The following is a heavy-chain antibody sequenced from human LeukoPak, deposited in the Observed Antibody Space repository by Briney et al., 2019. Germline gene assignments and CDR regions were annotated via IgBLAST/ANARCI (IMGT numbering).Heavy chain of an antibody. Sequence: PSQTLSLTCTVSGGSISSSSYYWGWIRQPPGKGLEWIGSIYYSGSNYYNPSLKSRVTISVDTSKNQFSLKLSSVTAADTAVYYCARDLLAAAGLTGWFDPWGQGTLVTVSS. CDR1: GGSISSSSYY. CDR2: IYYSGSN. J-gene: IGHJ5*02. V-gene: IGHV4-39*07. CDR3: ARDLLAAAGLTGWFDP. D-gene: IGHD6-13*01.